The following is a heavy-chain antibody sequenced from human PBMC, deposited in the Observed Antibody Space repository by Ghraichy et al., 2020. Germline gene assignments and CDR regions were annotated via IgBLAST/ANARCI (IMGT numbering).Heavy chain of an antibody. CDR2: ISPSSGYI. J-gene: IGHJ4*02. V-gene: IGHV3-21*01. Sequence: GALRLSCAASGFTFSSYSVGWVRQAPGKGLEWVSSISPSSGYIFYGDSLKGRFTISRDNAKNSLYLQMNSLRAEDTAVYYCARDQGYGDSITLFDNWGQGTLVTVSS. CDR3: ARDQGYGDSITLFDN. CDR1: GFTFSSYS. D-gene: IGHD4-17*01.